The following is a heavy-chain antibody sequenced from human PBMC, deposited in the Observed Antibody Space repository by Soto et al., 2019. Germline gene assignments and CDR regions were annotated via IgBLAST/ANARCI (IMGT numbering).Heavy chain of an antibody. CDR2: ISYDGSNK. D-gene: IGHD2-15*01. Sequence: PGESLKISCAASGFTFSSYAMHWVRQAPGKGLEWVAVISYDGSNKYYADSVKGRFTISRDNSKNTLYLQMNSLRAEDTAVYYCARDIVVYYYGMDVWGQGTTVTVSS. V-gene: IGHV3-30-3*01. CDR1: GFTFSSYA. J-gene: IGHJ6*02. CDR3: ARDIVVYYYGMDV.